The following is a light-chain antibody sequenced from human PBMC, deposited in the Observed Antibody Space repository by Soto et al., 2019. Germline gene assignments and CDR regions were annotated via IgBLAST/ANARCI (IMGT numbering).Light chain of an antibody. V-gene: IGKV3-20*01. CDR2: GAS. CDR3: HQYGSLPLT. Sequence: EIVLTQSQGTLSSSPGERATLSCRASQSVSSNYLAWYQQTPGQAPRLLIYGASSRATGIPDRISGSGSGTDFSLTISSLEPEDFAVYYCHQYGSLPLTFGGGTKVEIK. CDR1: QSVSSNY. J-gene: IGKJ4*01.